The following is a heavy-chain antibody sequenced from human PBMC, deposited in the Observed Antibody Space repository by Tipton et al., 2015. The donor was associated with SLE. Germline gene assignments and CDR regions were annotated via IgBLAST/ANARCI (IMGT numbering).Heavy chain of an antibody. D-gene: IGHD3-3*01. CDR1: GVSISTNSHY. Sequence: TLSLTCTVSGVSISTNSHYWGWIRQPPGKGLEWVGEINHSGGTNYNPSLKSRVTILVGTSKNQGSLKMNSVTAADTAVYFCARRVDVWSRWFFDVWGRGTLVTVSS. CDR2: INHSGGT. J-gene: IGHJ2*01. CDR3: ARRVDVWSRWFFDV. V-gene: IGHV4-39*07.